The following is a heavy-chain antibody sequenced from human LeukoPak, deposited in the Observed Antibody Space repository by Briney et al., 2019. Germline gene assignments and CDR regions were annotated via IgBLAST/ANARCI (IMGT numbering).Heavy chain of an antibody. CDR1: GGSISSYY. Sequence: SETLSLTCTVSGGSISSYYWSWIRQPPGKGLEWIGYIYTSGSTNYNPSLKSRVTISVDTSKNQFSLKLSSVTAADTAVYYCARHGTRTQFYFDYWGQGTLDTVSS. D-gene: IGHD1-7*01. CDR2: IYTSGST. CDR3: ARHGTRTQFYFDY. V-gene: IGHV4-4*09. J-gene: IGHJ4*02.